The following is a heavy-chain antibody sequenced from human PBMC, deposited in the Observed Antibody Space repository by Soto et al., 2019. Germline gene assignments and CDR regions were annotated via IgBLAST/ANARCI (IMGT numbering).Heavy chain of an antibody. Sequence: PGGSLRLSCAASGFTFSSYAMSWVRQAPGKGLEWVSAISGSGGSTYYADSVKGRFTISRDNSKNTLYLQMNSLRAEDTAVYYCAKDRCGYYYDSSGRGAFDIWGQGTMVTVSS. V-gene: IGHV3-23*01. J-gene: IGHJ3*02. CDR1: GFTFSSYA. CDR3: AKDRCGYYYDSSGRGAFDI. D-gene: IGHD3-22*01. CDR2: ISGSGGST.